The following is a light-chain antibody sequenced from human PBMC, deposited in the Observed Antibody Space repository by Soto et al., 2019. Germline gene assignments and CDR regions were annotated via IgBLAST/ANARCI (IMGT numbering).Light chain of an antibody. CDR3: SSYTTTGTQV. CDR1: SSDVGGYNY. V-gene: IGLV2-14*03. Sequence: SALTQPRSVSGSPGQSVTISCTGTSSDVGGYNYVSWYQQHPGKAPKLMIFDVSNRPSGVSDRFSGSKSGNTASLTISGLQAEDEADYYCSSYTTTGTQVFGTGTKVTVL. J-gene: IGLJ1*01. CDR2: DVS.